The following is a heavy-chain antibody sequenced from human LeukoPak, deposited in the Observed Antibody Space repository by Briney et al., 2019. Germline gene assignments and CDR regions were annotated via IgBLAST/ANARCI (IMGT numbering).Heavy chain of an antibody. CDR3: AKDSRSGPRQTNAFDV. J-gene: IGHJ3*01. D-gene: IGHD3-10*01. CDR1: GDRVSSNSAA. CDR2: TYYRSEWYS. Sequence: SQTLSLTCDISGDRVSSNSAAWNWIRQSPSRGLEWLGRTYYRSEWYSDYAVSVKGRIIINADTSKNQFSLQLKSVTPEDTAMYYCAKDSRSGPRQTNAFDVWGQGTMVTVSS. V-gene: IGHV6-1*01.